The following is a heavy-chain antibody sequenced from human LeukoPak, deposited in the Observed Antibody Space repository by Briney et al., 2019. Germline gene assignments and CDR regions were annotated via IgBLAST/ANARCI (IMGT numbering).Heavy chain of an antibody. Sequence: SVKLSCWASAYTFSVYYMHWVRQAPGQWIEWMGWINPNSGDTHYAQMFQGRVTMTRDTSINAAYMELRRVRSDDTAVYYCAKSAQYSSAWFIGCFDYWGQGSLVTV. CDR3: AKSAQYSSAWFIGCFDY. CDR2: INPNSGDT. D-gene: IGHD4-11*01. J-gene: IGHJ4*02. V-gene: IGHV1-2*02. CDR1: AYTFSVYY.